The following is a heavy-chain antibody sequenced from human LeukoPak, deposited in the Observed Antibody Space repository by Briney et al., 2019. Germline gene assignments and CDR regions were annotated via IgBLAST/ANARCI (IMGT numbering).Heavy chain of an antibody. Sequence: SETLSLTCTVSGGSIRNYYWNWIRQPPGKGLEWLGYTSDSGGHTDYKPSLKSRVTISADTSKNQLSLKLTSATTADTAVYYCARWYSHGRYFDYWGQGALVTVSS. J-gene: IGHJ4*02. D-gene: IGHD1-26*01. V-gene: IGHV4-59*01. CDR2: TSDSGGHT. CDR3: ARWYSHGRYFDY. CDR1: GGSIRNYY.